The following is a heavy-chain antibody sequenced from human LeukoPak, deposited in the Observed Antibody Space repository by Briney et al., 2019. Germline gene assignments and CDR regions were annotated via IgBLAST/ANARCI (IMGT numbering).Heavy chain of an antibody. CDR1: GYSIINNNY. V-gene: IGHV4-38-2*01. J-gene: IGHJ4*02. CDR2: IYHGGST. Sequence: SETLSLTCAVSGYSIINNNYWGWIRQPPGKGLEWIGHIYHGGSTYYNPSLKSRVTTSVDTSKNQFSVKLNSVTAADTAVYYCARTSLTGILHDFDHWGQGTLVTVSS. CDR3: ARTSLTGILHDFDH. D-gene: IGHD3-9*01.